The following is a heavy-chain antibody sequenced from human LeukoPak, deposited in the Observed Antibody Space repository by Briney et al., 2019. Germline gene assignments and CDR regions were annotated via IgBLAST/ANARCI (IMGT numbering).Heavy chain of an antibody. Sequence: GRSLRLSCVASGFNFDDYAMHWVRQAPGKGLEYVSAIRSDGSSTFYPNSVKGRFTISRDNSKSTLYLQMGSLRAEDTAVYYCTRRYGGHSGWAGYHDSWGQGTLVTVSS. V-gene: IGHV3-64*01. J-gene: IGHJ4*02. D-gene: IGHD6-19*01. CDR2: IRSDGSST. CDR1: GFNFDDYA. CDR3: TRRYGGHSGWAGYHDS.